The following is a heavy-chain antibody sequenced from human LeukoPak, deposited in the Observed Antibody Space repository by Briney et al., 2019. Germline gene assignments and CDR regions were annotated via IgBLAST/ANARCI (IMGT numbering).Heavy chain of an antibody. CDR3: ARLLSEIVVVPATKNDAFDI. CDR1: GGSISSYY. CDR2: IYTSGST. J-gene: IGHJ3*02. V-gene: IGHV4-4*09. D-gene: IGHD2-2*01. Sequence: PSETLSLTCTVSGGSISSYYWSWIRQPPGKGLEWIGYIYTSGSTNYNPSLKSRVTISVDTSKNQFSLKLSSVTAADTAVYYCARLLSEIVVVPATKNDAFDIWGQGTMVTVSP.